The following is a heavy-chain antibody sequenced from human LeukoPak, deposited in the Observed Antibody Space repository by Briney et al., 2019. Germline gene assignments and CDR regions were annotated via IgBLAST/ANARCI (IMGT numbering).Heavy chain of an antibody. D-gene: IGHD2-15*01. CDR1: GGSFSGYY. V-gene: IGHV4-34*01. J-gene: IGHJ4*02. CDR2: INHRGST. Sequence: SETLSLTCAVYGGSFSGYYMSWIRQPPGKGLEWIGEINHRGSTNYNPSLKSRVTVSVDSSKNQFSLKLSSVTAADTAVYYCARNADCSGGSCNFDSWGQGALVTVSS. CDR3: ARNADCSGGSCNFDS.